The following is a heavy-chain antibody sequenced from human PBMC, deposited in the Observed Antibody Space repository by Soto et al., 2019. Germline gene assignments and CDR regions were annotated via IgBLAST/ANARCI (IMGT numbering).Heavy chain of an antibody. CDR3: AKRGSEYTSSSYFGMDV. J-gene: IGHJ6*02. V-gene: IGHV3-30*18. D-gene: IGHD6-6*01. CDR2: ISYDDSDK. Sequence: PGGSLRLSCVASGFTFKTYGMHWVRQAPGKGLEWVAVISYDDSDKFYAESLKGRFTIPRDNSNNTLFLQVSSLRVDDTAVYYCAKRGSEYTSSSYFGMDVWGQGTTVTVSS. CDR1: GFTFKTYG.